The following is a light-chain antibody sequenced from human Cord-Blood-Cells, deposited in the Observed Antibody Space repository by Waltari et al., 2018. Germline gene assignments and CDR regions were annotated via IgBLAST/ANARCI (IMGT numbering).Light chain of an antibody. V-gene: IGKV1-39*01. CDR1: QSISSY. Sequence: DINMTQSPPALSASVGDRVTITCRASQSISSYLNWYQQKPGKAPELLIYAASSLQSGVPSRFSGSGSGTDFTLTISSLQPEDFATYYCQQSYSTPYTFGQGTKLEIK. J-gene: IGKJ2*01. CDR3: QQSYSTPYT. CDR2: AAS.